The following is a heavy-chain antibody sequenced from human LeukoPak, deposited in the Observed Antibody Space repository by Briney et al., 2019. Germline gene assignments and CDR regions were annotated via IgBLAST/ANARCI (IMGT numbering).Heavy chain of an antibody. D-gene: IGHD5-12*01. CDR3: ATTEMVDTVATFDY. J-gene: IGHJ4*02. Sequence: GGSLRLSCAASGFTFSSYGMHWVRQAPGKGLEWVAFIRYDGSNKYYADSVKGRFTISRDNSKNTLYLQMNSLRAEDTAVYYCATTEMVDTVATFDYWGQGTLVTVSS. CDR2: IRYDGSNK. V-gene: IGHV3-30*02. CDR1: GFTFSSYG.